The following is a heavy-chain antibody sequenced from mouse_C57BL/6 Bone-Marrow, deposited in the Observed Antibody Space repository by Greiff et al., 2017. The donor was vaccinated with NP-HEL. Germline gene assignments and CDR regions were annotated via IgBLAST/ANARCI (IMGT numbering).Heavy chain of an antibody. V-gene: IGHV5-12*01. D-gene: IGHD2-5*01. CDR2: ISNGGGST. CDR1: GFTFSDYY. J-gene: IGHJ3*01. Sequence: EVKLMESGGGLVQPGGSLKLSCAASGFTFSDYYMYWVRQTPEKRLEWVAYISNGGGSTYYPDTVKGRFTISRDNAKNTLYLQMSRLKSEDTAMDYCARHYSNYGEFAYWGQGTLVTVSA. CDR3: ARHYSNYGEFAY.